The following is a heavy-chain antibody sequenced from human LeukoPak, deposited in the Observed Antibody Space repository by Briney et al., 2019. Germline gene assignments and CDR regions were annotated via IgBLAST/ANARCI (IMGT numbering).Heavy chain of an antibody. V-gene: IGHV3-23*01. CDR2: ISGSGGST. J-gene: IGHJ4*02. CDR3: AKALGYYYDSSGPFDY. CDR1: GFTFSSYA. Sequence: GGSLRLSCAASGFTFSSYAMSWVRQAPGKGLEWVSAISGSGGSTYYADSVKGRFTISRDNSKNTLYLRMNSLRAEDTAVYYCAKALGYYYDSSGPFDYWGQGTLVTVSS. D-gene: IGHD3-22*01.